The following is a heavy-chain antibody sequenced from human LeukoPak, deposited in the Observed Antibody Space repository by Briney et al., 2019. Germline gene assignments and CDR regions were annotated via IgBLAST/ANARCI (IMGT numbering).Heavy chain of an antibody. CDR1: GGSISSYY. CDR2: INHSGST. V-gene: IGHV4-34*01. D-gene: IGHD3-10*01. Sequence: SETLSLTCTVSGGSISSYYWSWIRQPPGKGLEWIGEINHSGSTNYNPSLKSRVTISVDTSKNQFSLKLSSVTAADTAVYYCARSGTYYYGSGSRYWGQGTLVTVSS. CDR3: ARSGTYYYGSGSRY. J-gene: IGHJ4*02.